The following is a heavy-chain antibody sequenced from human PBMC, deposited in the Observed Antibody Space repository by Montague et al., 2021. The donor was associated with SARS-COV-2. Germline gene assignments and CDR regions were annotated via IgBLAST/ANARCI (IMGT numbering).Heavy chain of an antibody. CDR3: ARVGVGTMVRGVIPAYYYYGMDV. J-gene: IGHJ6*02. D-gene: IGHD3-10*01. CDR2: ILHSGST. V-gene: IGHV4-30-2*06. Sequence: TLSLTCAVSGGSINSGGYSWSWIRQSPGKGLEWIGYILHSGSTYYNPSLWSRVTISVDTSKNQFSLKLSSVTAADTAVYYCARVGVGTMVRGVIPAYYYYGMDVWGQGTTVTVSS. CDR1: GGSINSGGYS.